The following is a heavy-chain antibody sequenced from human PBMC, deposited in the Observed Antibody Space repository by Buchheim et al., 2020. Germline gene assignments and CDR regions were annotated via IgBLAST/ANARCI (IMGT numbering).Heavy chain of an antibody. CDR3: AKVQDKAYIGSSAADYFDY. D-gene: IGHD6-6*01. CDR1: GFPFSDYS. V-gene: IGHV3-23*01. J-gene: IGHJ4*02. Sequence: EVQLLESGGGLVQPGGGSLRVSCAASGFPFSDYSMSWVRQAPGKGLEWVSGISAGGRSTFYAESVKGRFTISRDNSKNTLYLQMNSLRAEDTAVYYCAKVQDKAYIGSSAADYFDYWGQGTL. CDR2: ISAGGRST.